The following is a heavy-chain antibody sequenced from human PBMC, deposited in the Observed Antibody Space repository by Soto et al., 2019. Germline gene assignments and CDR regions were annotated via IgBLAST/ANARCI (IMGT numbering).Heavy chain of an antibody. CDR1: GGSISSYY. CDR3: AIAVAGQTFDY. Sequence: PSETLSLTCTVSGGSISSYYWSWIRQPPGKGLEWIGYIYYSGSTNYNPSLKSRVTISVDTSKNQFSLKLSSVTAADTAVYYCAIAVAGQTFDYWGQGTLVTVS. D-gene: IGHD6-19*01. J-gene: IGHJ4*02. CDR2: IYYSGST. V-gene: IGHV4-59*01.